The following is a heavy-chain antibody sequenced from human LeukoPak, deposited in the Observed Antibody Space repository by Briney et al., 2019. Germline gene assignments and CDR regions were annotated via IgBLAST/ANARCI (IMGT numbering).Heavy chain of an antibody. CDR1: GFIFDDYA. Sequence: AGGSLRLSCAASGFIFDDYAMHWVRQAPGKGLEWVSLINWDGVTTNYADSVKGRFTISRDNSNSSLYLQMNNLRTEDTAFYYCVKDREGIETASMPLGFFDLWGRGSLITVSS. J-gene: IGHJ2*01. CDR3: VKDREGIETASMPLGFFDL. V-gene: IGHV3-43D*03. D-gene: IGHD6-13*01. CDR2: INWDGVTT.